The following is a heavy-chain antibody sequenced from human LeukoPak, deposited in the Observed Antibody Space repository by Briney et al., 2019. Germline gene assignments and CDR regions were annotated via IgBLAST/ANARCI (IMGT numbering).Heavy chain of an antibody. CDR3: ASGYSSGWFYFDY. V-gene: IGHV4-59*01. J-gene: IGHJ4*02. D-gene: IGHD6-19*01. CDR2: IYYSGNT. Sequence: SETLSLTCTVSGGSISNYYWSWIRQPPGKGLEWIGYIYYSGNTNYNPSLKSRVTLSVDTSKNRFSLKLSSMTAADTAVYYCASGYSSGWFYFDYWGRGTLVTVSS. CDR1: GGSISNYY.